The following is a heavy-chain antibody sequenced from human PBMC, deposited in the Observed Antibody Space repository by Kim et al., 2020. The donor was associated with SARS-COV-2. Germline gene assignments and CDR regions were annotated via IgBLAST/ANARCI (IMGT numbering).Heavy chain of an antibody. J-gene: IGHJ3*01. CDR3: SCGFGSGFYFYHGLDV. V-gene: IGHV1-8*01. Sequence: ASVKVSCRASGYTFTNYDINWVRQAPGQGLEWMGWMNPKTGNTGYEQKFQGRVTMTRNTSISTAYMEVSSRTSDDTAMYYCSCGFGSGFYFYHGLDV. D-gene: IGHD3-10*01. CDR1: GYTFTNYD. CDR2: MNPKTGNT.